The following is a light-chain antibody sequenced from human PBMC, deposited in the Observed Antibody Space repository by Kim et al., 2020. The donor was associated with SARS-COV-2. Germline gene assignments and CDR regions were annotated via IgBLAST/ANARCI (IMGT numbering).Light chain of an antibody. CDR2: KDN. CDR3: YSAADNNLV. Sequence: SYELTQPSSVSVSPGQTARITCSGDVLEKKYARWFQQKPGQAPILIIYKDNERPSGIPERFSGSSSGTTVTLTISGAQVEDEADYYCYSAADNNLVFGGGTQLTV. J-gene: IGLJ2*01. V-gene: IGLV3-27*01. CDR1: VLEKKY.